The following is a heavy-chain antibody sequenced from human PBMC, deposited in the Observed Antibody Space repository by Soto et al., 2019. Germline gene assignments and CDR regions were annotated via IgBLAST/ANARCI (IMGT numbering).Heavy chain of an antibody. J-gene: IGHJ4*02. CDR3: VKGPLPPLYCSGGSCYWAEHYFDY. CDR1: GFTFSSYA. CDR2: ISSNGGST. D-gene: IGHD2-15*01. V-gene: IGHV3-64D*08. Sequence: GGSLRLSCSASGFTFSSYAMHWVRQAPGKGLEYVSAISSNGGSTYYADSVKGRFTISRDNSKNTLYLQMSSLRAEDTAVYYCVKGPLPPLYCSGGSCYWAEHYFDYWGQGTLVTVSS.